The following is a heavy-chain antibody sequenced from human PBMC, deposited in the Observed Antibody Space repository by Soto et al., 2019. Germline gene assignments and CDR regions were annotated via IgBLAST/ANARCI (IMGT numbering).Heavy chain of an antibody. D-gene: IGHD4-17*01. V-gene: IGHV4-34*01. Sequence: SETLSLTCAVYGGSFSGYYWSWIRQPPGKGLEWIGEINHSGSTNYNPSLKSRVTISVDTSKNQFSLKLSSVTAADTAVYYCARGRGTVTNWGQGTLVTVSS. CDR1: GGSFSGYY. J-gene: IGHJ4*02. CDR3: ARGRGTVTN. CDR2: INHSGST.